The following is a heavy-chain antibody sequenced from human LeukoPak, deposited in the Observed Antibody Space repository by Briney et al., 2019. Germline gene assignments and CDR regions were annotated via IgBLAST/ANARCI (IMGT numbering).Heavy chain of an antibody. CDR1: GFTFSSYS. Sequence: GGSLRLSCAASGFTFSSYSMNWVRQAPGKGLEWVSSISSSSSYIYYADSVKGRFTISRDNSKNTLYLQMNSLRREDTAVYYCARDSGVSSNLDYWGQGTLVTVSS. J-gene: IGHJ4*02. CDR2: ISSSSSYI. V-gene: IGHV3-21*01. D-gene: IGHD3-10*01. CDR3: ARDSGVSSNLDY.